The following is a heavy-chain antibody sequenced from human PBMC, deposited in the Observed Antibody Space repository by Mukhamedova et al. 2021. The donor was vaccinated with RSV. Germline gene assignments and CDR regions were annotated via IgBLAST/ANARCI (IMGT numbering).Heavy chain of an antibody. Sequence: APGKGLEWVSAISGSGIGTYYADSVKGRFTISRDNSKNTVYLQMNSLRAEDSAISYCAKGEKGRNDYGDYPSFAYLCQGTLVTVS. V-gene: IGHV3-23*01. CDR3: AKGEKGRNDYGDYPSFAY. D-gene: IGHD4-17*01. J-gene: IGHJ4*02. CDR2: ISGSGIGT.